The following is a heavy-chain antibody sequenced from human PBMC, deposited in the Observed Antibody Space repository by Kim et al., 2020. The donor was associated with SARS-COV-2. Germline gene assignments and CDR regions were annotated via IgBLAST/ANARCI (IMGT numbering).Heavy chain of an antibody. CDR2: ISSSGSTI. CDR3: ARGKWGAAPFDY. CDR1: GFTFSSYE. D-gene: IGHD1-26*01. Sequence: GGSLRLSCAASGFTFSSYEMNWVRQAPGKGLEWVSYISSSGSTIYYADSVKGRFTISRDNAKNSLYLQMNSLRAEDTAVYYCARGKWGAAPFDYWGQGTLVTVSS. V-gene: IGHV3-48*03. J-gene: IGHJ4*02.